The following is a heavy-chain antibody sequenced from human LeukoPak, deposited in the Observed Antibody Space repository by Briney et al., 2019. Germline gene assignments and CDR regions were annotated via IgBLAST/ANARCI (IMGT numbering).Heavy chain of an antibody. CDR1: GFTFSSYS. CDR2: ISSFSGTI. J-gene: IGHJ4*02. V-gene: IGHV3-48*02. D-gene: IGHD3-22*01. CDR3: ARDTGAYYDSGGLDY. Sequence: GRSLRLSCAASGFTFSSYSMNWVRQAPGKGLEWVAYISSFSGTIYYADSVKGRFTISRDNAKNSLYLQMNSLRDEDTAVYYCARDTGAYYDSGGLDYWGQGTLVTVSS.